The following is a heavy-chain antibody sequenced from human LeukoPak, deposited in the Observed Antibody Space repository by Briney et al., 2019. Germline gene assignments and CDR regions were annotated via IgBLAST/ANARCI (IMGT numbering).Heavy chain of an antibody. Sequence: GGSLRLPCVASGFTFSNYWMHWVRQPPGKGLVWVSRIYVDGRTTNYADSVKGRFTISRDNAKNTVYLEMNSLSVEDTATYYCIRDFRSADLWGQGTLVTVTS. CDR3: IRDFRSADL. J-gene: IGHJ5*02. V-gene: IGHV3-74*01. CDR1: GFTFSNYW. CDR2: IYVDGRTT.